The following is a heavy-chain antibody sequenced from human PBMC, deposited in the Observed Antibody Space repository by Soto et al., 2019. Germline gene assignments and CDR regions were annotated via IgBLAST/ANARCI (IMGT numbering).Heavy chain of an antibody. V-gene: IGHV1-18*01. J-gene: IGHJ4*02. CDR1: GYTFTSYG. CDR2: ISAYNGNT. Sequence: ASVKVSCKASGYTFTSYGISWVRQAPGQGLEWMGWISAYNGNTNYAQKLQGRLTITKDTSKNQVVLTMTNMDPVDTATYYCAHLVVAGITYYFDSWGQGTLVTVSS. D-gene: IGHD2-15*01. CDR3: AHLVVAGITYYFDS.